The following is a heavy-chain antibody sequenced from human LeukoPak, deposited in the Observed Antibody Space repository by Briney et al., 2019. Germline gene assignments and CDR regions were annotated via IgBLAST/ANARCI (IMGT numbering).Heavy chain of an antibody. J-gene: IGHJ6*02. CDR3: ARDSSGYSIYYHYGMDV. CDR1: GFTFSSYW. D-gene: IGHD3-22*01. Sequence: QTGGSLRLSCAASGFTFSSYWMSWVRQAPGKGLEWVANIKQDGSEKYYVDSVKGRFTISRDNAKNSLYLQMNNLRAEDTAVYYCARDSSGYSIYYHYGMDVWGQGTTVTVSS. CDR2: IKQDGSEK. V-gene: IGHV3-7*01.